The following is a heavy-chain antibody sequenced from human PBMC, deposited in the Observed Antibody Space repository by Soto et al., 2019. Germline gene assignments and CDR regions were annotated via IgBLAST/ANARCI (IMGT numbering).Heavy chain of an antibody. CDR2: ISYDGSNK. Sequence: QVQLLESGGGVVQPGRSLRLSCAASGFTFSSYGMHWVRQAPGKGLEWVAVISYDGSNKYYADSVKGRFTISRDNSKNTLDPQMNSQRAEDTAVYYCAKAEFGGGGSYLGAFDIWGQGTMVTVSS. CDR1: GFTFSSYG. D-gene: IGHD1-26*01. J-gene: IGHJ3*02. CDR3: AKAEFGGGGSYLGAFDI. V-gene: IGHV3-30*18.